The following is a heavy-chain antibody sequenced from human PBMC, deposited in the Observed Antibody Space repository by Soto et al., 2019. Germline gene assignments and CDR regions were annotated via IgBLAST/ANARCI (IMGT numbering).Heavy chain of an antibody. CDR3: ARDQPSAGYSSSWYLFDY. CDR1: GGTFSSYA. V-gene: IGHV1-69*13. Sequence: AASVKVSCKASGGTFSSYAISWVRQAPGQGLEWMGGIIPIFGTANYAQKFQGRVTITADESTSTAYMELSSLRSEDTAVYYCARDQPSAGYSSSWYLFDYWGQGTLVTVSS. CDR2: IIPIFGTA. J-gene: IGHJ4*02. D-gene: IGHD6-13*01.